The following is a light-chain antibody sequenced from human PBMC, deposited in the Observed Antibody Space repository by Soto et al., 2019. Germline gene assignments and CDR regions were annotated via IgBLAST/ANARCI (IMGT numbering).Light chain of an antibody. CDR1: QSIRSY. J-gene: IGKJ1*01. CDR2: GSS. CDR3: QQSYYSPRT. V-gene: IGKV1-39*01. Sequence: DIQMTPSPSSLSASVVDRVTITCRASQSIRSYLTWYQQKPGKAPKLLIYGSSSLQSGVPSRVSGSGSGTDFTLTISSLQPEEFATYHCQQSYYSPRTFGQGTKVEIK.